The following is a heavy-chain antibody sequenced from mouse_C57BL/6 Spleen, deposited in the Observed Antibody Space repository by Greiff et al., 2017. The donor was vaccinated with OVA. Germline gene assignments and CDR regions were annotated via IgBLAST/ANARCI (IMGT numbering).Heavy chain of an antibody. V-gene: IGHV1-59*01. CDR3: ARNGDYDRARFAY. D-gene: IGHD2-4*01. Sequence: QVQLQQPGAELVRPGTSVKLSCKASGYTFTSYWMHWVKQRPGQGLEWIGVIDPSDSFTNYNQKFKGKATLTVDTSSSTAYMQLSSLTSEDSAVYYCARNGDYDRARFAYWGQGTLVTVSA. CDR2: IDPSDSFT. CDR1: GYTFTSYW. J-gene: IGHJ3*01.